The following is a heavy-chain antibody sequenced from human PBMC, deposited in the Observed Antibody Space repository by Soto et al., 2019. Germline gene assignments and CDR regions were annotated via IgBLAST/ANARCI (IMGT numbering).Heavy chain of an antibody. V-gene: IGHV3-7*01. Sequence: EVQLAESGGGLVQPGGSLRLSCVASGFTFSRHYMTWVRQAPGKGLESVAKIKPDGSESYYVDSVRGRFTFSRDNAKNSLSLQINSLRDENTAVYYCAIEEWWRVEFWGQRTLVTVSS. CDR2: IKPDGSES. CDR3: AIEEWWRVEF. CDR1: GFTFSRHY. D-gene: IGHD2-15*01. J-gene: IGHJ4*02.